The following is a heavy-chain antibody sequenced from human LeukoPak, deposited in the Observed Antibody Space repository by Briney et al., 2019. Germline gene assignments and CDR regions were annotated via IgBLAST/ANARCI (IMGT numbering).Heavy chain of an antibody. Sequence: PGGSLRLSCAASGFTFSSYRMNWVRQAPGKGLEWVSSISSSSSYIYYADSVKGRFTISRDNAKNSLYLQMNSLRAEDTAVYYCARDQDSSSWYFYYYYGMDVWGQGTTVTVSS. J-gene: IGHJ6*02. CDR3: ARDQDSSSWYFYYYYGMDV. CDR2: ISSSSSYI. V-gene: IGHV3-21*01. CDR1: GFTFSSYR. D-gene: IGHD6-13*01.